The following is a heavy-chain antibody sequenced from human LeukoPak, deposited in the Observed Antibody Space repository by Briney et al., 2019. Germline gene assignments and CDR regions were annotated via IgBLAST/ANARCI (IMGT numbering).Heavy chain of an antibody. J-gene: IGHJ4*02. Sequence: PSETLSLTCTVSGGSICSYYWSWLPTPAGKGLEWIGRIYTSGSTNYNPSLKIRVTISVDTSKNQFSLRLSSVTAADTAVYYCARRSIAAAGSYYFDYWGQGTLVSVSS. CDR1: GGSICSYY. CDR3: ARRSIAAAGSYYFDY. D-gene: IGHD6-13*01. CDR2: IYTSGST. V-gene: IGHV4-4*07.